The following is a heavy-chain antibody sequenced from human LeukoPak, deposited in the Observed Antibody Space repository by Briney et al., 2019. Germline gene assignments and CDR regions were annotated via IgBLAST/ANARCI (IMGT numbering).Heavy chain of an antibody. J-gene: IGHJ4*02. D-gene: IGHD6-19*01. CDR1: GGSISSGSYY. V-gene: IGHV4-31*03. Sequence: SETLSLTCTVSGGSISSGSYYWIWIRQHPGKGLEWLGYLYSSGTTYYSPSLKSRVTMSRDTSKNQFSLNLSFVTAADTAVYYCARAPIAVAGTGGFDYWGQGILVTVSS. CDR3: ARAPIAVAGTGGFDY. CDR2: LYSSGTT.